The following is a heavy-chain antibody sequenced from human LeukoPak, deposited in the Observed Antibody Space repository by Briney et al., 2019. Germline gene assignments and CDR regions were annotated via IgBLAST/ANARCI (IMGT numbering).Heavy chain of an antibody. D-gene: IGHD5-24*01. V-gene: IGHV4-59*11. Sequence: SETLSLTCSVSGASFSSHYWSWIRQPPGKGLEWIGYIYYSVRTNYNPSLKSRVTISVDMPNNQFSLKMSSVTAADTAVYYCARTGDGYNYYNYYYMDVWGKGTTVTATS. J-gene: IGHJ6*03. CDR3: ARTGDGYNYYNYYYMDV. CDR1: GASFSSHY. CDR2: IYYSVRT.